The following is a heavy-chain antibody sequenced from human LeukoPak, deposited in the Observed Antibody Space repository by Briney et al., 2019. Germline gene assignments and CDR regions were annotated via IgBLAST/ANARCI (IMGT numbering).Heavy chain of an antibody. J-gene: IGHJ4*02. Sequence: PGGSLRLSCAASGFTFSSYAMSWVRQAPGKGLEWDSAISGSGGSTYYADSVKGRFTISRDNSKNTLYLQMNSLRAEDTAVYYCAKAYGQHQLLPYWGQGTLVTVSS. D-gene: IGHD2-2*01. V-gene: IGHV3-23*01. CDR2: ISGSGGST. CDR1: GFTFSSYA. CDR3: AKAYGQHQLLPY.